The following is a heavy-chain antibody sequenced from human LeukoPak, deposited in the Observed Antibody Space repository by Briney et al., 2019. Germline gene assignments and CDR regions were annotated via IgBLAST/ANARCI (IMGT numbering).Heavy chain of an antibody. J-gene: IGHJ6*02. Sequence: GASVKVSCKASGGTFSSYAISWVRQAPGQGLEWMGGIIPIFGTANYAQKFQGRVTITADESTSTAYMELSSLRSEDTAVYYCARGTVTPSVSLFNYYYYGMDVWGQGTTVTVSS. CDR2: IIPIFGTA. V-gene: IGHV1-69*01. CDR3: ARGTVTPSVSLFNYYYYGMDV. CDR1: GGTFSSYA. D-gene: IGHD4-17*01.